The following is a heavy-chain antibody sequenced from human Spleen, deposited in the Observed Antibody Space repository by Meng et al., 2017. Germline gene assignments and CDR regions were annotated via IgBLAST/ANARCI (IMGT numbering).Heavy chain of an antibody. CDR3: ARDEDISAAGKLFGDY. CDR1: GYNFPDYY. CDR2: INPKSGDT. D-gene: IGHD6-25*01. V-gene: IGHV1-2*06. J-gene: IGHJ4*02. Sequence: QVQLGQSGAEVKQPGASVKVSCNPSGYNFPDYYIHWVRRAPGQGLEWMGRINPKSGDTHYAQKFQARVTMTGDTSISTAYMELSGLRSDDTAMYYCARDEDISAAGKLFGDYWGQGTLVTVSS.